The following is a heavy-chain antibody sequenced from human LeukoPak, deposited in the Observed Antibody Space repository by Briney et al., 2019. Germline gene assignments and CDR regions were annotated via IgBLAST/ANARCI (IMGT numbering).Heavy chain of an antibody. D-gene: IGHD3-10*01. CDR1: GFTFSSYS. CDR3: ARDDRERYYGSGSIDY. CDR2: ISSSSSTI. Sequence: PGGSLRLSCAASGFTFSSYSMNWVRQAPGKGLEWVSYISSSSSTIYYADSVKGRFTISRDNAKNSLYLQMNSLRAEDTAVYYCARDDRERYYGSGSIDYWGQGTLVTVSS. V-gene: IGHV3-48*04. J-gene: IGHJ4*02.